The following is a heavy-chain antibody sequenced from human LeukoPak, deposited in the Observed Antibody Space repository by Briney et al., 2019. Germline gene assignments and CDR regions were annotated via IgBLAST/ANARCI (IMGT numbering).Heavy chain of an antibody. CDR2: ISGSGGGT. J-gene: IGHJ4*02. CDR3: TTKSLLSSHFDY. V-gene: IGHV3-23*01. CDR1: GFTFSTYA. Sequence: GGSLRLSCAASGFTFSTYAMNWVRQAPGKGLEWVSTISGSGGGTYYADSVKGRFTISRDNSKNTLYLQMNSLRAEDTAVYHCTTKSLLSSHFDYWGQGTLVTVSS. D-gene: IGHD3-3*01.